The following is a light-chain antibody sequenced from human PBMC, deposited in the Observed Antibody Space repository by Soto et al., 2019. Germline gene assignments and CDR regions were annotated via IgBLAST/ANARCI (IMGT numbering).Light chain of an antibody. J-gene: IGLJ1*01. V-gene: IGLV2-14*01. CDR1: GSDVGAYSY. CDR3: LSYTGSDTLGV. CDR2: EVF. Sequence: QSALTQPASVSGSPGQSITISCTGTGSDVGAYSYVSWYQHHPGKAPKLIIYEVFNRPSGVSDRFSGSKSGNTASLTISGLQDEDEADYYCLSYTGSDTLGVFGTGTKVTVL.